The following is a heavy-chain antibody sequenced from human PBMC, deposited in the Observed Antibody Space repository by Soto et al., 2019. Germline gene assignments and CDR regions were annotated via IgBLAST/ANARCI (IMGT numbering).Heavy chain of an antibody. CDR3: ASDRALELGDY. Sequence: QVQLVQSGAEVKKPGASVKVSCKASGYSFTSNGISWVRQAPGQGLEWMGWISAYNGNTNYAQKFQGRVTMTTDTSTSTVYMELRSLRSDDTAVYYCASDRALELGDYWGQGTLVTVSS. V-gene: IGHV1-18*01. CDR2: ISAYNGNT. D-gene: IGHD1-7*01. CDR1: GYSFTSNG. J-gene: IGHJ4*02.